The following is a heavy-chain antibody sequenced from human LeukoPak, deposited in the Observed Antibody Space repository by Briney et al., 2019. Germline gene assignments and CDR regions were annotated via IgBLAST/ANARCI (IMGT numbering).Heavy chain of an antibody. J-gene: IGHJ4*02. V-gene: IGHV3-30*18. CDR3: AKDLGYYDFWSGYTFDY. CDR1: GFTFSSYG. D-gene: IGHD3-3*01. Sequence: PGGSLRLSCAASGFTFSSYGMHWVRQAPGKGLEWVAVISYDGTNTYYADSVKGRFTISRDNSKNTLYLRMNSLRAEDTAVYYCAKDLGYYDFWSGYTFDYWGQGTLVTVSS. CDR2: ISYDGTNT.